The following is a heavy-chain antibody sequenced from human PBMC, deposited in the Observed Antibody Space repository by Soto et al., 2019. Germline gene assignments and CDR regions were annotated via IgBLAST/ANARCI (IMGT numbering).Heavy chain of an antibody. CDR1: GGSISSYY. J-gene: IGHJ3*02. CDR2: IYYSGST. CDR3: ARGYSGQAWGGFDI. Sequence: QVQLQESGPGLVKPSETLSLTCTVSGGSISSYYWSWIRQPPGKGLEWIGYIYYSGSTNYNPSLKSRVTISVDTSKNQFSLKLSSVTAADTAVYYCARGYSGQAWGGFDIWGQGTMVTVSS. V-gene: IGHV4-59*08. D-gene: IGHD5-12*01.